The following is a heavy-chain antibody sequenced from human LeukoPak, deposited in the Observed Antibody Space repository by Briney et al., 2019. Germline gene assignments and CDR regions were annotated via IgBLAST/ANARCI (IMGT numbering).Heavy chain of an antibody. D-gene: IGHD3-3*01. Sequence: GGSLRLSCAVSGFTFSDYCMSWIRQAPGKGLEWVSYISSSGSTIYYADSVKGRFTISRDNAKNSLYLQMNSLRAEDTAVYYCARPAFGVVPYYYYGMDVWGQGTTVTVSS. J-gene: IGHJ6*02. V-gene: IGHV3-11*01. CDR1: GFTFSDYC. CDR2: ISSSGSTI. CDR3: ARPAFGVVPYYYYGMDV.